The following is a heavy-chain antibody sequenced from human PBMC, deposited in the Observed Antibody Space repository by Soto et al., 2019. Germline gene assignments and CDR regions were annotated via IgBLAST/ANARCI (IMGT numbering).Heavy chain of an antibody. J-gene: IGHJ4*02. D-gene: IGHD3-22*01. V-gene: IGHV1-18*01. CDR3: ARPYDSSQSPRFDY. Sequence: GASVKVSCKASGYSFTTYGIFWVRQAPGQGLEWMGWISPYNGKTNYAQNLQGRVSMTTDTSTTTAYMELRSLRSDDTAVYYCARPYDSSQSPRFDYWGQGTLVTVSS. CDR2: ISPYNGKT. CDR1: GYSFTTYG.